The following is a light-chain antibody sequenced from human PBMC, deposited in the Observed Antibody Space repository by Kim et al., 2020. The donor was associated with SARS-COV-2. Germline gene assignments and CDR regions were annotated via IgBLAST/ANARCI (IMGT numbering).Light chain of an antibody. CDR1: QSVGSN. CDR3: QQYNNWTYT. Sequence: SESPGERATLSCRASQSVGSNLAGYKQKPGPPPRLLMYGASTRATGIPARFSGSGSGTDFTLTISSLQSEDFAVYYCQQYNNWTYTFGQGTKLEI. J-gene: IGKJ2*01. CDR2: GAS. V-gene: IGKV3D-15*01.